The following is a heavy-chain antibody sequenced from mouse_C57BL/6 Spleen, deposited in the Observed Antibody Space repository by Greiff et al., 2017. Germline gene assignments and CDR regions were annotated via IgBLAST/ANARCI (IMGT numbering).Heavy chain of an antibody. V-gene: IGHV1-50*01. Sequence: VQLQQPGAELVKPGASVKLSCKASGYTFTSYWMQWVKQRPGQGLEWIGEIDPSDSYTNYNQKFKGKATLTVDTSSSTAYMQLSSLTSEDSAVYYCARGRVVAGGYYYAMDYWGQGTSVTVSS. CDR1: GYTFTSYW. D-gene: IGHD1-1*01. J-gene: IGHJ4*01. CDR3: ARGRVVAGGYYYAMDY. CDR2: IDPSDSYT.